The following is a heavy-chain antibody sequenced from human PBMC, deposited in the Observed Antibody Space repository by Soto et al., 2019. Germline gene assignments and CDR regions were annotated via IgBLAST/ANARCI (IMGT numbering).Heavy chain of an antibody. D-gene: IGHD6-13*01. J-gene: IGHJ4*02. Sequence: SETLSLTCTVSGGSISSGDYYWSWIRLPPGKGLEWIGYIYYSGSTYYNPSLKSRVTISVDTSKNQFSLKLSSVTAADTAVYYCARERAVPGYSSSFDYWGQGTLVTVSS. CDR3: ARERAVPGYSSSFDY. V-gene: IGHV4-30-4*01. CDR2: IYYSGST. CDR1: GGSISSGDYY.